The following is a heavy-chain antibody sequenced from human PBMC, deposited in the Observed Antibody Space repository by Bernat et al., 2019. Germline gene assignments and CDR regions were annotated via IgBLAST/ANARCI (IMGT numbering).Heavy chain of an antibody. J-gene: IGHJ3*02. V-gene: IGHV3-30*18. D-gene: IGHD3-10*01. CDR3: AKPLWFGELLAAFDI. Sequence: VQLVESGGGVVRPGGSLRLSCAASGFTFSSYGMHWVRQAPGKGLEWVAVISYDGSNKYYADSVKGRFTISRDNSKNTLYLQMNSLRAEDTAVYYCAKPLWFGELLAAFDIWGQGTMVTVSS. CDR1: GFTFSSYG. CDR2: ISYDGSNK.